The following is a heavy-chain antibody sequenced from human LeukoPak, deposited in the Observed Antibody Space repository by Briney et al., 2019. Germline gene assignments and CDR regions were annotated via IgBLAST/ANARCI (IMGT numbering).Heavy chain of an antibody. V-gene: IGHV4-59*01. J-gene: IGHJ3*02. CDR3: ARDLAKSAFDI. Sequence: PSETLSLTCTVSSDSISSYYWSWIRQPPGKGLEWIGFIYYSGSTNYNPPLRSRVTISVDTSKNQFSLKLSSVTAADTAVYYCARDLAKSAFDIWGQGTMVTVSS. CDR2: IYYSGST. CDR1: SDSISSYY.